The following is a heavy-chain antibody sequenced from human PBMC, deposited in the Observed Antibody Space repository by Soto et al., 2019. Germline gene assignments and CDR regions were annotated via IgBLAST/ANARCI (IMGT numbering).Heavy chain of an antibody. CDR3: AKGRPGGSWNRDAFDM. Sequence: EVQLLESGGGLVQPGGSLRISCSASGFTFSTYAMSWVRQAPGKGLEWVSLISSSGGSTYYADSVEGRFTISRDNSKNTLYLQLSGLRAEDTAVYYCAKGRPGGSWNRDAFDMWGQGTMVTVSS. D-gene: IGHD6-13*01. V-gene: IGHV3-23*01. CDR1: GFTFSTYA. J-gene: IGHJ3*02. CDR2: ISSSGGST.